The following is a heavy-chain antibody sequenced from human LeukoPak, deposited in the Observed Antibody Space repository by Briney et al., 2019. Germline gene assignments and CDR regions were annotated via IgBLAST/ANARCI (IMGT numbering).Heavy chain of an antibody. Sequence: ASVKVSCKASGYTFTSYGISWVRQAPGQGLEWMGWINPNSGGTNYAQKFQGRVTMTRDTSISTAYMELSRLRSDDTAVYYCARVRGSSGTLGYWGQGTLVTVSS. D-gene: IGHD3-22*01. CDR1: GYTFTSYG. V-gene: IGHV1-2*02. CDR3: ARVRGSSGTLGY. J-gene: IGHJ4*02. CDR2: INPNSGGT.